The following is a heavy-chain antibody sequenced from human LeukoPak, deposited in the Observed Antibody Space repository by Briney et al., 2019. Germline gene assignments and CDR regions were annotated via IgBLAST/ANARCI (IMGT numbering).Heavy chain of an antibody. V-gene: IGHV3-30-3*01. D-gene: IGHD4-17*01. J-gene: IGHJ5*02. CDR3: ARGGPDYGDYEWFDP. CDR1: GFTFSSYA. Sequence: GGSLRLSCAASGFTFSSYAMHWVRQAPGKGLEWVAVISYDGSNKYYADSVKGRFTISRDNSKNTLYLQMNSLRAEDTAVYYRARGGPDYGDYEWFDPWGQGTLVTVSS. CDR2: ISYDGSNK.